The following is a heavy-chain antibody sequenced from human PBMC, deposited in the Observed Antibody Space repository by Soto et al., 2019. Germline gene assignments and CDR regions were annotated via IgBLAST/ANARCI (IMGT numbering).Heavy chain of an antibody. CDR1: GFTFINYA. CDR2: ISGSGGST. D-gene: IGHD6-13*01. V-gene: IGHV3-23*01. J-gene: IGHJ4*02. CDR3: AKDQGSSWYEIDY. Sequence: EVQLLESGGGLVQPGGSLRLSFAAYGFTFINYAVTWVRQAPGTGLEWVSTISGSGGSTYYADSVKGRFTISRDNSKNTLYLQMNSLRAEDTAVYYCAKDQGSSWYEIDYWGQGTLVTVSS.